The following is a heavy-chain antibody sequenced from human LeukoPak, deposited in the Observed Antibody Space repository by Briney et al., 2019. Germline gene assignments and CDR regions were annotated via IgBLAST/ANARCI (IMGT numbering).Heavy chain of an antibody. D-gene: IGHD3-22*01. J-gene: IGHJ4*02. CDR2: TRYDGSNK. CDR3: AKDDGWLYYNH. CDR1: GFTFSSYG. Sequence: GGSLRLSCAASGFTFSSYGMYWVRQAPGKGLEWVAFTRYDGSNKYYADSVKGRFTISRDNSKDTVSLQMHSLRDEDTATYYCAKDDGWLYYNHWGRGTLVTVSS. V-gene: IGHV3-30*02.